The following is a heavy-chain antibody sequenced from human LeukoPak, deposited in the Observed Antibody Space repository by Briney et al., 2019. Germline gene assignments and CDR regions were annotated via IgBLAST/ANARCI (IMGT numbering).Heavy chain of an antibody. CDR3: ARTTGRYLQFDP. D-gene: IGHD3-9*01. Sequence: SETLSLTCTVSGGSVSSGSYYWSWIRQPPGKGLEWIGYIYYSGTTNYNPSLKSRVTISVDTSKSQFSLKLSSVTAADTAVYYCARTTGRYLQFDPWGQGTLVTVSS. V-gene: IGHV4-61*01. CDR1: GGSVSSGSYY. CDR2: IYYSGTT. J-gene: IGHJ5*02.